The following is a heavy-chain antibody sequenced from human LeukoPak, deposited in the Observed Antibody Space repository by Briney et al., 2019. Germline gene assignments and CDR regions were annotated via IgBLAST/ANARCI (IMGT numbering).Heavy chain of an antibody. J-gene: IGHJ4*02. CDR2: IGYDGGET. D-gene: IGHD3-22*01. V-gene: IGHV3-33*01. Sequence: GGSLRLSCAASGLTFSSYGMHWVRQAPGKGLEWVAVIGYDGGETYYSDSAKGRFTISRDNSENTLHLQMNSLRAKDTAVYYCARDFESYYDVWGQGTLVTVSS. CDR3: ARDFESYYDV. CDR1: GLTFSSYG.